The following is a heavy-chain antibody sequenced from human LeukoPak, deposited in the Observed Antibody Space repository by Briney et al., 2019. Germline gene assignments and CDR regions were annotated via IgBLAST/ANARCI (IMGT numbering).Heavy chain of an antibody. CDR3: ARDSLGTSSGWFDP. Sequence: GGSLRLSCAASGFTFSSYALTWVRQAPGKGLEWVSSISGSGGSTFYADSVKGRFTISRDNSKNTLFLQMNSLRTEDTAVYYCARDSLGTSSGWFDPWGQGTLVTVSS. CDR2: ISGSGGST. V-gene: IGHV3-23*01. D-gene: IGHD6-19*01. J-gene: IGHJ5*02. CDR1: GFTFSSYA.